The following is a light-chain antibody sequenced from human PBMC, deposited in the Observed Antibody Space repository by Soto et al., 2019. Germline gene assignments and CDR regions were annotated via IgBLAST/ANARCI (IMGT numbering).Light chain of an antibody. J-gene: IGKJ4*01. CDR2: AAS. V-gene: IGKV1-12*01. Sequence: DIQMTHSPSSVSASVGDRVTITCRASQVISSRLAWYQQKPGKAPNLLIYAASSLQSGVPSRFSGSGSETDFTLTIGSLQPEDFATYYCQQSNSFPLTFGGGTKVEIK. CDR1: QVISSR. CDR3: QQSNSFPLT.